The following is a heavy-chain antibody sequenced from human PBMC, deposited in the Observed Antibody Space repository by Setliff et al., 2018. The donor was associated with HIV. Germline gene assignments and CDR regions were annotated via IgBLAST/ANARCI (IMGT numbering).Heavy chain of an antibody. CDR1: GYSLTDLS. CDR2: YVPEDGNT. J-gene: IGHJ4*02. D-gene: IGHD3-22*01. CDR3: GRSETRDSRGLYY. V-gene: IGHV1-24*01. Sequence: ASVKVSCKISGYSLTDLSIQWVRQAPGKGLEWMGGYVPEDGNTKYAQKFQGRVTMTTHTSTNTAYMELRSLRSDDTAVYYCGRSETRDSRGLYYWGQGTLVTVSS.